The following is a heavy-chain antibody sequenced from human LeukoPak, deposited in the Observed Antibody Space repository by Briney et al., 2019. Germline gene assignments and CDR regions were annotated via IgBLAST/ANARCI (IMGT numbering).Heavy chain of an antibody. V-gene: IGHV3-23*01. J-gene: IGHJ4*02. CDR1: GFTFSSYS. CDR2: ISGSGGST. Sequence: GGSLRLSCAASGFTFSSYSMNWVRQAPGKGLEWVSAISGSGGSTYYADSVKGRFTISRDNSKNTLYLQMNSLRAEDTAVYYCAKRRDGYTDYWGQGTLVTVSS. CDR3: AKRRDGYTDY. D-gene: IGHD5-24*01.